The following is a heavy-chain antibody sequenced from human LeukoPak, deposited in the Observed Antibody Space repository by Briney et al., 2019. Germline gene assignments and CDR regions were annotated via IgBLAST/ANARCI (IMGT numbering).Heavy chain of an antibody. CDR2: IRYDGSNK. D-gene: IGHD6-6*01. J-gene: IGHJ4*02. CDR3: AKDLSSSFYFDY. CDR1: GFTFNSYG. Sequence: PEGSLRLSCAAYGFTFNSYGMHWVRQAPGKGLEWVAFIRYDGSNKYYADSVKGRFTISRDNSKNTLYLQMNSLRAEDTAVYYCAKDLSSSFYFDYWGQGTLVTVSS. V-gene: IGHV3-30*02.